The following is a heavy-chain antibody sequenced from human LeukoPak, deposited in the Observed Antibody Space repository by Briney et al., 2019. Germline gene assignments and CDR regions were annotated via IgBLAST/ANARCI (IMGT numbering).Heavy chain of an antibody. J-gene: IGHJ4*02. V-gene: IGHV1-2*02. CDR1: GYTFTGYY. D-gene: IGHD3-22*01. CDR3: ARDYYDSSGRYVDY. CDR2: INPNSGGT. Sequence: ASVTVSCKASGYTFTGYYMHWVRQAPGQGLEWMGWINPNSGGTNYAQKFQGRVTMTRDTSISTAYMELSRLRSDDTAVYYCARDYYDSSGRYVDYWGQGTLVTVSS.